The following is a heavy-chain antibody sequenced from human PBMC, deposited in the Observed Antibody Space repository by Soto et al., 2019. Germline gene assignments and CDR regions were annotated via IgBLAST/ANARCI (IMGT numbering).Heavy chain of an antibody. CDR2: ISHSGST. CDR3: ARGGLLPDY. D-gene: IGHD6-19*01. CDR1: GGSISSGGHS. V-gene: IGHV4-30-2*01. J-gene: IGHJ4*02. Sequence: QLQLQESGSGLVKPSQTLSLTCAVSGGSISSGGHSWSWIRQPPGKGLECIGYISHSGSTYYNPSLRSRVTISVDRSKNHFSLKLTSVTAADTAVYYCARGGLLPDYWGQGTLVTVSS.